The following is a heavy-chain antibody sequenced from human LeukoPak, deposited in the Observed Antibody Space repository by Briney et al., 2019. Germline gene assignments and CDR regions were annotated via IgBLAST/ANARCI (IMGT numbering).Heavy chain of an antibody. D-gene: IGHD3-22*01. Sequence: ASVKVSCKASGGTFSSYAISWVRPAPGQGLEWMGGIIPIFGTANYAQKFQGRVTITADESTSTAYMELSSLRSEDTAVYYCARVGSETDQVYYYDSSGYYQGALDYWGQGTLVTVSS. CDR1: GGTFSSYA. CDR2: IIPIFGTA. J-gene: IGHJ4*02. V-gene: IGHV1-69*13. CDR3: ARVGSETDQVYYYDSSGYYQGALDY.